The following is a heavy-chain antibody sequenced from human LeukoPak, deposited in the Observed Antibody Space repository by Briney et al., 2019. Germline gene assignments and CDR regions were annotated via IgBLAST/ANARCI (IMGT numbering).Heavy chain of an antibody. J-gene: IGHJ4*02. CDR2: MNPNSGNT. CDR1: GYTFTSYD. CDR3: ARGRAYYDSSGYYYLFDY. D-gene: IGHD3-22*01. V-gene: IGHV1-8*01. Sequence: ASVKVSCKASGYTFTSYDINWVRQATGQGLEWMGWMNPNSGNTGYAQKFQGRVTMTRNTSISTAYMELSSLRSEDTAVYYCARGRAYYDSSGYYYLFDYWGQGTLVTVSS.